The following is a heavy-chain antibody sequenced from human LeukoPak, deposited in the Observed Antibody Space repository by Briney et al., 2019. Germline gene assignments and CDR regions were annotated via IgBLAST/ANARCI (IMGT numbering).Heavy chain of an antibody. CDR2: IYSGVST. V-gene: IGHV3-66*01. J-gene: IGHJ4*02. Sequence: GGSLRLSCAASGFTVSSNYMSWVRQALGKGLEWASVIYSGVSTYYADSVQGRFTISRDNSKNTLYLQMNSLRAEDAAVYYCARAYYYDSSGSYSFDYWGQGTLVTVSS. CDR1: GFTVSSNY. CDR3: ARAYYYDSSGSYSFDY. D-gene: IGHD3-22*01.